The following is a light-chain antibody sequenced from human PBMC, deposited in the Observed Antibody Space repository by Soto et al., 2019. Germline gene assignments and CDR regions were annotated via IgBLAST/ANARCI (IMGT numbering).Light chain of an antibody. J-gene: IGLJ2*01. V-gene: IGLV2-8*01. CDR3: SSYAGTNIV. CDR1: SRDVGGYNY. Sequence: QSVLTQPASLSGSPGQSVTISCTGTSRDVGGYNYVSWYQQHPGKAPKLMIFEVTQRPAGVPDRFSGSKSGNTASLTVSGLQAEDEADYYCSSYAGTNIVFGGGTKVTVL. CDR2: EVT.